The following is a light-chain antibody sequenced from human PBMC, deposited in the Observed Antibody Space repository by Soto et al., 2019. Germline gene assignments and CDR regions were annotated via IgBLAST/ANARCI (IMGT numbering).Light chain of an antibody. Sequence: EIVLTQSPGTLSLSPGERATLSCRASQSVSSSYLAWYQQKPGQAPRLLIYGASSRATGIPDRFSGSGSGTTFTLPISRLEPEEFAVYYCQQYGSTPPITSGQGTRLEIK. CDR2: GAS. CDR3: QQYGSTPPIT. V-gene: IGKV3-20*01. CDR1: QSVSSSY. J-gene: IGKJ5*01.